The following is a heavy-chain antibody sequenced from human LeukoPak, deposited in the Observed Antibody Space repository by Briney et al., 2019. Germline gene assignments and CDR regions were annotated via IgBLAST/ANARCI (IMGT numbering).Heavy chain of an antibody. CDR2: ISGGGRAI. Sequence: PGGSLRLSCVASGFTFNTYEMNWVRQAPGKGLEWISYISGGGRAIHHADSVKVRFTISRDDAKNSLYLQMYSLRDEDTSVYYCARGKNGVGGYDILIDYWGQGTLVTVSS. CDR1: GFTFNTYE. V-gene: IGHV3-48*03. J-gene: IGHJ4*02. CDR3: ARGKNGVGGYDILIDY. D-gene: IGHD3-9*01.